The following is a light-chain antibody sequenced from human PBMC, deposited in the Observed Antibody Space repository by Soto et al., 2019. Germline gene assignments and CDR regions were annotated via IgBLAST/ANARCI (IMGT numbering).Light chain of an antibody. V-gene: IGKV3-20*01. CDR3: QQYVISAN. CDR1: QSISGNY. J-gene: IGKJ5*01. CDR2: GAS. Sequence: EIVLTQSPGTLSLSPGERATLSCRASQSISGNYLAWYQQKPGQAPRLLIYGASNRATGIPERFSGSGSGTDFPLTIRRLEPQDPAMHNCQQYVISANFGQGTLLEIK.